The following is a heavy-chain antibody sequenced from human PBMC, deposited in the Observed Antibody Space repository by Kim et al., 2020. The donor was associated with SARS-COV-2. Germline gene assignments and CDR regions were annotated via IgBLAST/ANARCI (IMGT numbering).Heavy chain of an antibody. CDR1: GYTFTSYA. CDR3: ARVSTHYDILTGYYDPGGYYGMDV. Sequence: ASVKVSCKASGYTFTSYAMHWVRQAPGQRLEWMGWINAGNGNTKYSQKFQGRVTITRDTSASTAYMELSSLRSEDTAVYYCARVSTHYDILTGYYDPGGYYGMDVCGQGATVTVSS. J-gene: IGHJ6*02. V-gene: IGHV1-3*01. D-gene: IGHD3-9*01. CDR2: INAGNGNT.